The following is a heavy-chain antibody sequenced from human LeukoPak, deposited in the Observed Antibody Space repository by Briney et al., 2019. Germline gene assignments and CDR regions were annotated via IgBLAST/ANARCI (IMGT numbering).Heavy chain of an antibody. CDR2: IYSGGST. V-gene: IGHV3-53*05. D-gene: IGHD6-13*01. J-gene: IGHJ4*02. CDR1: GFTVSSNY. Sequence: GGSLRLSCAASGFTVSSNYMTWVRQAPGKGLEWISLIYSGGSTYYADSVKGRFTISRDNSKNTLYLQMNSLRAEDTAVYYCARVSVPIAAAGTLFDYWGQGTLVTVSS. CDR3: ARVSVPIAAAGTLFDY.